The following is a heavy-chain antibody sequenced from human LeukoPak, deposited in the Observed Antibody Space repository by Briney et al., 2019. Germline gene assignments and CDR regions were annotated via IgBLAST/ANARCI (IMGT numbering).Heavy chain of an antibody. Sequence: GGSLRLSCAASGFTFTNDFMTWVRQAPGKGLEWVANMRVDGTDIHYVDSVKGRFTISSDNARNSLYLRMNTLRAEDTAVYYCARGRGWTYDSWGRGTLVTVSS. CDR2: MRVDGTDI. V-gene: IGHV3-7*04. CDR3: ARGRGWTYDS. D-gene: IGHD3/OR15-3a*01. CDR1: GFTFTNDF. J-gene: IGHJ4*02.